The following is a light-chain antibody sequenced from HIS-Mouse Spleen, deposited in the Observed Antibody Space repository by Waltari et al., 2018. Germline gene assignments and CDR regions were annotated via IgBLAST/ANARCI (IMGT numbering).Light chain of an antibody. CDR3: QQLNSYPQIT. CDR2: AAS. J-gene: IGKJ5*01. Sequence: DIQLTQSPSFLSASVGDRVTITCRASKGISSYLAWYQQKPGKAPKLLIYAASTLQSGVPSRFSGSGSGTEFTITISSLQPEDFATYYCQQLNSYPQITFGQGTRLEIK. V-gene: IGKV1-9*01. CDR1: KGISSY.